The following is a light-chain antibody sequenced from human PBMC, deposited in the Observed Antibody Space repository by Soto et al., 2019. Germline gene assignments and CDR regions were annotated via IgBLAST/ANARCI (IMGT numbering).Light chain of an antibody. Sequence: QSVLTQPPSVSAAPGQKVTISCSGSSSNIGNNYVFWYQQLPGTAPKLLIYENNKRPSGIPDRFSGSKSGTSATLGITGLQTGDEADNYCGTWDSSQSAVFGTGTKVTVL. CDR1: SSNIGNNY. CDR2: ENN. J-gene: IGLJ1*01. V-gene: IGLV1-51*02. CDR3: GTWDSSQSAV.